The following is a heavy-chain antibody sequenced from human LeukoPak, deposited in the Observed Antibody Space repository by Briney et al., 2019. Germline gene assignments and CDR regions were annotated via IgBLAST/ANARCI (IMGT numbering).Heavy chain of an antibody. J-gene: IGHJ4*02. CDR1: GFTFSGYT. V-gene: IGHV3-21*01. CDR3: ARDPELGYCSSTSCPIDY. CDR2: ISSSSRYI. D-gene: IGHD2-2*01. Sequence: GGSLRLSCAASGFTFSGYTMNWVRQAPGKGLEWVSSISSSSRYIYYADSVKGRFTISRDSAKNSLYLQMNSLRAEDTAVYYCARDPELGYCSSTSCPIDYWGQGTLVTVSS.